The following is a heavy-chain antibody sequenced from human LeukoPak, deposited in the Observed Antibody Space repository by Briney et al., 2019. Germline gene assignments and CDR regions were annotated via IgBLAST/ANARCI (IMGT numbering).Heavy chain of an antibody. CDR2: IIPIFGTA. V-gene: IGHV1-69*05. D-gene: IGHD3-9*01. CDR3: ASSYGPDWLGAFNI. Sequence: GASVKVSCKASGGTFNSYAISWVRQAPGQGLEWMGGIIPIFGTANYAQKFQGRVTITTDESTSTAYMELSSLRSEDTAVYYCASSYGPDWLGAFNIWGQGTMVTVSS. J-gene: IGHJ3*02. CDR1: GGTFNSYA.